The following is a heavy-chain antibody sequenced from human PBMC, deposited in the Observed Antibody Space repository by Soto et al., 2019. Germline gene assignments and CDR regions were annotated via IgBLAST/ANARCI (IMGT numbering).Heavy chain of an antibody. D-gene: IGHD1-26*01. CDR2: IYYSGST. J-gene: IGHJ4*02. CDR3: ARDTVGATNFGGFDY. V-gene: IGHV4-31*03. CDR1: GFSISSGGYY. Sequence: SETLSLTCTVSGFSISSGGYYWSWIRQHPGKGLEWIGYIYYSGSTYYNPSLKSRVTISVDTSKNQFSLKLSSVTAADTAVYYCARDTVGATNFGGFDYWGQGTLVTVSS.